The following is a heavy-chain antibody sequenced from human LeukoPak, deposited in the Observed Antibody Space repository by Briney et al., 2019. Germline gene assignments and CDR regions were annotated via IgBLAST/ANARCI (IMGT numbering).Heavy chain of an antibody. Sequence: PSETLSLTCTVSGGSICSYYWSWIRQPAGKGLEWIGSIYYSGSTYYNPSLKSRVTISVDTSKNQFSLKLSSVTAADTAVYYCARHSFGYCSSTSCYMPDYWGQGTLVTVSS. J-gene: IGHJ4*02. CDR3: ARHSFGYCSSTSCYMPDY. CDR2: IYYSGST. V-gene: IGHV4-59*05. D-gene: IGHD2-2*03. CDR1: GGSICSYY.